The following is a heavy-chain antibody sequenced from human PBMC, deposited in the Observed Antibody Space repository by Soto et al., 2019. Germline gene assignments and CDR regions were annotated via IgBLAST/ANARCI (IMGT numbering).Heavy chain of an antibody. V-gene: IGHV1-2*02. CDR2: IVPNSGGT. CDR3: ARGFLYCSDGACYVDS. Sequence: QVQLVQSGAEVKKPGASVKVSCKASGYNFNGYYLHWVRQAPGQGLEWMGWIVPNSGGTNYAQKFQGRAPRTRDTSISTTYMELSSLTSDDTSVYYCARGFLYCSDGACYVDSWGQGTLVTVSS. D-gene: IGHD2-15*01. CDR1: GYNFNGYY. J-gene: IGHJ4*02.